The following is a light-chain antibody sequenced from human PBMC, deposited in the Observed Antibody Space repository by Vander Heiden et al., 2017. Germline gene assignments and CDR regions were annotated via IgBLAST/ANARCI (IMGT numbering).Light chain of an antibody. J-gene: IGKJ1*01. Sequence: DIQMTQSPSTLSVSVGDRVTITCRASQSLSGWLAWYQQKPGKAPKLLIYDVSSLESGVPSRFSGSGSGTEFTLTISSLQPDDFATYYCQQYNTYSWTFGQGTKVEIE. CDR2: DVS. CDR3: QQYNTYSWT. CDR1: QSLSGW. V-gene: IGKV1-5*01.